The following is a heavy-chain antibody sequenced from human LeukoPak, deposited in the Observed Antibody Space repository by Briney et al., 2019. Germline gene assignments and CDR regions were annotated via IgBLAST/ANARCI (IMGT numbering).Heavy chain of an antibody. V-gene: IGHV4-34*01. CDR2: INHSGST. CDR3: ARGPGEVVITNPLDY. CDR1: GGSISSYY. D-gene: IGHD3-22*01. J-gene: IGHJ4*02. Sequence: SETLSLTCTVSGGSISSYYWSWIRQPPGKGLEWIGEINHSGSTNYNPSLKSRVTISVDTSKNQFSLKLSSVTAADTAVYYCARGPGEVVITNPLDYWGQGTLVTVSS.